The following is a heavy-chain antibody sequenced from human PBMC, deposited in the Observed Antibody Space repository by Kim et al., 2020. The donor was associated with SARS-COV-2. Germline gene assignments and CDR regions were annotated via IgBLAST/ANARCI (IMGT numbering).Heavy chain of an antibody. Sequence: GGSLRLSCAASGFTFTNAWMSWVRQAPGKGLEWVGRIKSITDGGTSDSSAPVKGRFTISRDDSRNTLYLQMNSLKTEDTAVYYCTTDNLRELRPYYYGVDVWGQGTTVTVSS. CDR2: IKSITDGGTS. V-gene: IGHV3-15*01. D-gene: IGHD1-7*01. CDR1: GFTFTNAW. CDR3: TTDNLRELRPYYYGVDV. J-gene: IGHJ6*02.